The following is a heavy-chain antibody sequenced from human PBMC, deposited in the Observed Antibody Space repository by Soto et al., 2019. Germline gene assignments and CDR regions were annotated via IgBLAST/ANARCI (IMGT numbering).Heavy chain of an antibody. CDR2: IILPFGTP. CDR1: GGTFSNYA. Sequence: SVKVSCKASGGTFSNYAISWVRQAPGQGLEWMGGIILPFGTPNYAQKFQGRVTITADESTSTAYMELSSLRSEDTAVYYCARSTYYYDSSGYYPFDYWGQGTLVTAPQ. V-gene: IGHV1-69*13. D-gene: IGHD3-22*01. CDR3: ARSTYYYDSSGYYPFDY. J-gene: IGHJ4*02.